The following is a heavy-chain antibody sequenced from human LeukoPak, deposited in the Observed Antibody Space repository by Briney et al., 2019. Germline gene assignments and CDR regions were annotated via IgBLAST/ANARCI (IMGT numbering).Heavy chain of an antibody. Sequence: PSETLSLTCTVSGAFVSSSSYYWGWIRQPPGKGLEWIGSIYYSGSTYYNPSLKSRVTISVDTSKNQFSLKLSPVTAADTAVYYCARAPVEMATIIVSYFDYWGQGTLVTVSS. J-gene: IGHJ4*02. CDR2: IYYSGST. V-gene: IGHV4-39*07. CDR3: ARAPVEMATIIVSYFDY. D-gene: IGHD5-24*01. CDR1: GAFVSSSSYY.